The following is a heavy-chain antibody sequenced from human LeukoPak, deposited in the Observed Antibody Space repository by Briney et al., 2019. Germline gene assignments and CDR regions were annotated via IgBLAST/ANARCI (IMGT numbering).Heavy chain of an antibody. D-gene: IGHD6-6*01. Sequence: GGSLRLSCAASGFNFSKIWMSWLRQAPGKGLEWVGRIKRKTDGQTTGYAAFVQGRFNISRDDSKNTLYLDMNSLETEDAAVYYCTSLVFWGQGTPVIVSS. CDR3: TSLVF. CDR2: IKRKTDGQTT. J-gene: IGHJ1*01. V-gene: IGHV3-15*01. CDR1: GFNFSKIW.